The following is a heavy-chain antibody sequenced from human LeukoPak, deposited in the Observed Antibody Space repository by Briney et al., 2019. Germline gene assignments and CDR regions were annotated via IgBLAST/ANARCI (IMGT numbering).Heavy chain of an antibody. Sequence: PGGSLRLSCAASGFTFSSYSMSWVRQAPGKGLEWVANIKQDGSDIYYADSVKGRFTISRDNAKNSLYLQMNSLRAEDTAVYYCARVHWNEYSDYGAQETWVTVSS. V-gene: IGHV3-7*01. D-gene: IGHD1-1*01. CDR1: GFTFSSYS. CDR2: IKQDGSDI. CDR3: ARVHWNEYSDY. J-gene: IGHJ4*02.